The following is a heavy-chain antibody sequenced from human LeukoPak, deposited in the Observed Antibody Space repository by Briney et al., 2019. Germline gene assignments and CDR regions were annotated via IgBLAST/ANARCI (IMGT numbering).Heavy chain of an antibody. V-gene: IGHV1-2*02. CDR2: INPNSGGT. Sequence: ASVKVSCKASGYTFTGYYMHWVRQAPGQGLEWMGWINPNSGGTNYAQKFQGRVTMTTDTSTSTAYMELRSLRSDDTAVYYCARGAAYSSGWYLYYFDYWGQGTLVTVSS. CDR3: ARGAAYSSGWYLYYFDY. D-gene: IGHD6-19*01. CDR1: GYTFTGYY. J-gene: IGHJ4*02.